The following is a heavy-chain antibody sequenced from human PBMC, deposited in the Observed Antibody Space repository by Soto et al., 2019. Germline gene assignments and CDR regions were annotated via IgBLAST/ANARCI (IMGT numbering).Heavy chain of an antibody. CDR2: IIPIFGTV. CDR1: GGTFSSYA. V-gene: IGHV1-69*12. D-gene: IGHD5-12*01. J-gene: IGHJ2*01. CDR3: AIGNQWWLQLWYFDL. Sequence: QVQLVQSGAEVKKPGSSVKVSCKASGGTFSSYAISWVRQAPGQGLEWMGGIIPIFGTVNYAQKFQGRVTITADEATSTAYRELSSLRSEDTAVYYCAIGNQWWLQLWYFDLWGRGTLVTVSS.